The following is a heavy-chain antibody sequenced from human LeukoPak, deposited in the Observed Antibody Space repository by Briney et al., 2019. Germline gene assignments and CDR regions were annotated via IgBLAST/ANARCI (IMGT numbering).Heavy chain of an antibody. D-gene: IGHD1-14*01. CDR3: AKYKGAALYYHYGLDV. V-gene: IGHV3-48*01. Sequence: AGGSLRLSCAASGFTFSTYWMTWVRQAPGKGLEWVSYISTTSSAIYYADSVKGRFTISRDNAKNSLYLQMNSLRAEDTAVYYCAKYKGAALYYHYGLDVWGPGTTVIVSS. CDR2: ISTTSSAI. CDR1: GFTFSTYW. J-gene: IGHJ6*02.